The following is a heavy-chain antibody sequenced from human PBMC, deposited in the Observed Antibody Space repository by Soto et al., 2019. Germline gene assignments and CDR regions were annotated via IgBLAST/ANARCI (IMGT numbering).Heavy chain of an antibody. D-gene: IGHD6-13*01. CDR1: GGSIGSGGYF. J-gene: IGHJ4*02. CDR3: ARFAKEENPKVGSWYYFDY. CDR2: IYYSGRT. V-gene: IGHV4-31*03. Sequence: PSETLSLTCTVSGGSIGSGGYFWSWVRQHPGKGLEWIGNIYYSGRTYYNPSLKSRVTISVDTSKNQFSLKLSSVTAADTAVYYCARFAKEENPKVGSWYYFDYWGQGTRVTVSS.